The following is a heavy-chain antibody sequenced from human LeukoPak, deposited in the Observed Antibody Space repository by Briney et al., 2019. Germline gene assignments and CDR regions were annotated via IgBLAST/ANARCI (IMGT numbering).Heavy chain of an antibody. CDR2: TSYDGSKE. Sequence: GGSLRLSCAASGFIFNDYGFHWVRQAPGKGLEWVALTSYDGSKEYYAASVKGRFTISRDNSKKTLFLQMNRLRAEDTAVYYCARVHSSDWNAYFYYLDVWGKGTTVTVSS. V-gene: IGHV3-30*03. CDR1: GFIFNDYG. CDR3: ARVHSSDWNAYFYYLDV. D-gene: IGHD6-19*01. J-gene: IGHJ6*03.